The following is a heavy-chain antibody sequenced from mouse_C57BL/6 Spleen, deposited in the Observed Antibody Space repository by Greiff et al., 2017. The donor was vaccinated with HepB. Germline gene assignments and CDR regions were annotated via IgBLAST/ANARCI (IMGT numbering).Heavy chain of an antibody. D-gene: IGHD2-5*01. CDR2: ISDGGSYT. CDR1: GFTFSSYA. V-gene: IGHV5-4*01. CDR3: AREDSNYLSWFAY. Sequence: EVKVVESGGGLVKPGGSLKLSCAASGFTFSSYAMSWVRQTPEKRLEWVATISDGGSYTYYPDNVKGRFTISRDNAKNNLYLQMSHLKSEDTAMYYCAREDSNYLSWFAYWGQGTLVTVSA. J-gene: IGHJ3*01.